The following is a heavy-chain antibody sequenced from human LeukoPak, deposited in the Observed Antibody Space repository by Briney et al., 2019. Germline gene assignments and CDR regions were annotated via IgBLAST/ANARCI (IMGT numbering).Heavy chain of an antibody. CDR2: IIPIFGTA. V-gene: IGHV1-69*01. Sequence: GASVKVSCKASGGTFSSYAISWVRQAPGQGLEWMGGIIPIFGTANYAQKFQGRVTITADESTSTAYMELSSLRSEDTAVYYCARDRWIVVVPAAIRDYYYYYMDVWGKGTTVTVSS. D-gene: IGHD2-2*01. CDR1: GGTFSSYA. J-gene: IGHJ6*03. CDR3: ARDRWIVVVPAAIRDYYYYYMDV.